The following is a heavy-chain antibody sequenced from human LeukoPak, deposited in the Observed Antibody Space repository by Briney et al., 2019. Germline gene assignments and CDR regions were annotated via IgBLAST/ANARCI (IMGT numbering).Heavy chain of an antibody. CDR3: AADSSGYYYFDY. CDR2: IYCSGST. D-gene: IGHD3-22*01. CDR1: GGSISSYY. Sequence: TASETLSLTCTVSGGSISSYYWSWIRQPPGKGLEWIGYIYCSGSTNYNPSLKSRVTISVDTSKNQFSLELSSVTAADTAVYYCAADSSGYYYFDYWGQGTLVTVSS. V-gene: IGHV4-59*08. J-gene: IGHJ4*02.